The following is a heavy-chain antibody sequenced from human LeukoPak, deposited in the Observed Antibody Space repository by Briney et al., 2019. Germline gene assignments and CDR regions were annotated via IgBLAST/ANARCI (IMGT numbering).Heavy chain of an antibody. V-gene: IGHV3-21*01. CDR1: GFTFNTYA. J-gene: IGHJ4*02. CDR2: ISTSSTYI. Sequence: GGSLRLSCAASGFTFNTYAMNWVRQAPGKGLEWVSSISTSSTYICYADSVKGRFTISRDNAKNSLYLQMNSLRAEDTAVYYCAKSSSWGQGALVTVSS. D-gene: IGHD6-19*01. CDR3: AKSSS.